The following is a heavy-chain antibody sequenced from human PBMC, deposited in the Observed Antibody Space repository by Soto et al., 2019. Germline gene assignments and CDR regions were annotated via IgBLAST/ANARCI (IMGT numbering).Heavy chain of an antibody. V-gene: IGHV4-30-4*01. CDR2: IYHSGST. D-gene: IGHD3-9*01. J-gene: IGHJ5*02. Sequence: PSETLSLTCTVSGGSISSGDYYWSWIRQPPGKGLEWIGYIYHSGSTYYNPSLKSRVTISVDTSKNQFSLKLSSVTAADTAVYYCARGFYYDILTGYVTLDPWGQGTLVTVSS. CDR3: ARGFYYDILTGYVTLDP. CDR1: GGSISSGDYY.